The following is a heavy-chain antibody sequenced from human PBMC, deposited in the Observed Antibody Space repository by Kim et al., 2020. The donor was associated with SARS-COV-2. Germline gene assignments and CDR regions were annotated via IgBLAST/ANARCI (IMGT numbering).Heavy chain of an antibody. CDR3: AKDFWNGKYDCWSYTGADY. V-gene: IGHV3-23*01. CDR1: GFTFSNYA. CDR2: ISGSGGNT. J-gene: IGHJ4*02. D-gene: IGHD3-3*01. Sequence: GGSLRLSCAASGFTFSNYAMSWVRQAPGKGLEWVSTISGSGGNTYYADSVKGRFTISRDNSKNTLFLQMNSLRAEDTAIDYCAKDFWNGKYDCWSYTGADYWGQGTLVTVSS.